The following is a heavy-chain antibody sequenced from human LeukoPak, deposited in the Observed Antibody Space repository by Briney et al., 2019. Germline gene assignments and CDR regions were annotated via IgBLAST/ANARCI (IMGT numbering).Heavy chain of an antibody. V-gene: IGHV1-46*01. CDR2: INPSGGST. CDR3: AIVVTTGYFDY. CDR1: GYTFTSYY. J-gene: IGHJ4*02. D-gene: IGHD2-21*02. Sequence: GASVKVSCKASGYTFTSYYMHWVRQAPGQGLEWMGIINPSGGSTSYAQKFQGRVTMTEDTSTDTAYMELSSLRSEDTAVYYCAIVVTTGYFDYWGQGTLVTVSS.